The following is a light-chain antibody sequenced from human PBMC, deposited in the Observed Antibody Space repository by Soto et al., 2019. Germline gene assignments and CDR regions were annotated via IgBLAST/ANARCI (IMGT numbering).Light chain of an antibody. J-gene: IGKJ1*01. Sequence: IQMTQSPSSLSASVRDRVIITCRASQDIGNDLGWYQQRPGKAPNLLIYGASSLRSGVPSRFSGSVSGTHFTLTINSLQPADSATYFCLQDHNYPWTFGQGTKVEIK. V-gene: IGKV1-6*02. CDR3: LQDHNYPWT. CDR1: QDIGND. CDR2: GAS.